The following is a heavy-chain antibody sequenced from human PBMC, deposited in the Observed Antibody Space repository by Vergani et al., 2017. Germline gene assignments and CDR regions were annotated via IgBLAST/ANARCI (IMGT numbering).Heavy chain of an antibody. CDR3: ARDGGYCSSTSCVTYYYYGMDG. CDR2: IYHSGST. V-gene: IGHV4-4*03. D-gene: IGHD2-2*01. CDR1: GGSISSSIW. J-gene: IGHJ6*02. Sequence: QVQLQESGPGLVKPPGTLSLTCAVSGGSISSSIWWSWVRQPPGKGLEWIGGIYHSGSTNYNPSLKSRVTISVDKSKNQFSLKLSSVTAADTAVYYCARDGGYCSSTSCVTYYYYGMDGWGQGTTVTVSS.